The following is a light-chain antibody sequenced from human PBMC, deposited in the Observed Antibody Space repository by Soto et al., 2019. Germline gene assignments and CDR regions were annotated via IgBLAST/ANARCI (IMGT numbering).Light chain of an antibody. V-gene: IGKV1-5*01. J-gene: IGKJ1*01. CDR3: QQYNSYSPAWT. Sequence: GAGVTITCRASQSISNRLAWYQQRPGKAPKYLIYDASTLESGVPSRFSGSGSGTEFTLTISSLQPDDFATYYCQQYNSYSPAWTFGQGTKVDIK. CDR1: QSISNR. CDR2: DAS.